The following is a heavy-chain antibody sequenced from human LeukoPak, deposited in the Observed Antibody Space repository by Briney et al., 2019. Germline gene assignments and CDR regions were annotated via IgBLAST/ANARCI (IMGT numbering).Heavy chain of an antibody. J-gene: IGHJ4*02. D-gene: IGHD5/OR15-5a*01. V-gene: IGHV4-59*01. CDR1: GGSISSFF. CDR2: IYFTGST. CDR3: ARGIGFYDYDY. Sequence: SETLSLTCTVSGGSISSFFWSWIWQSPEKGLEWIGYIYFTGSTNYSPSLKSRVTISVDTSKNQFSLRLSSVTAADTAIYYCARGIGFYDYDYWGQGSLVTVSS.